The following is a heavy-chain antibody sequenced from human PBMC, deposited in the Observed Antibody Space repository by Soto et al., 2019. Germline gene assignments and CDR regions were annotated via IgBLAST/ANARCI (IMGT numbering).Heavy chain of an antibody. J-gene: IGHJ6*02. CDR3: ARGSSGSRYYYGMDV. CDR2: INAGNGNT. V-gene: IGHV1-3*01. CDR1: GYTFTSYA. Sequence: QVQLVQSGAEVKKPGASVKVSCKASGYTFTSYAMHWVRQAPGQRLEWMGWINAGNGNTKYSQKFQGRVTITRDTSASTAYMELSSLRSEDTAVYYCARGSSGSRYYYGMDVWGQGTTVTVSS. D-gene: IGHD6-25*01.